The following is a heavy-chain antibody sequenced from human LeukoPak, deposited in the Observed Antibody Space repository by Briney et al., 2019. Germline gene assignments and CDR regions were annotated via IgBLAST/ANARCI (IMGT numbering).Heavy chain of an antibody. CDR1: GYTLTELF. V-gene: IGHV1-24*01. CDR2: FDPEDGET. J-gene: IGHJ3*02. CDR3: ATDSKARAFDI. Sequence: ASVKVSCKVSGYTLTELFMQWVRQAPGNGLEWMGGFDPEDGETIYAQKFQGRVTMTEDTSTDTDYMELSSLRSEDTAVYYCATDSKARAFDIWGKGTLVTVSS.